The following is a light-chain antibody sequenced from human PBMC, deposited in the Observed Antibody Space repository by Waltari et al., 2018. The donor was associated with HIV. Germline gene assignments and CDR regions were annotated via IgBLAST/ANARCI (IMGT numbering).Light chain of an antibody. J-gene: IGKJ4*01. Sequence: DTQMTQSPSSLSASVGDRVTIPCRASQNILFLNWFQQKPGKAPKLLIYTASSLQNGVPSRFSGSGSGTDFTLAISCLQPEDFATYFCQQSDSSPLTFGGGTKVEV. CDR1: QNILF. V-gene: IGKV1-39*01. CDR2: TAS. CDR3: QQSDSSPLT.